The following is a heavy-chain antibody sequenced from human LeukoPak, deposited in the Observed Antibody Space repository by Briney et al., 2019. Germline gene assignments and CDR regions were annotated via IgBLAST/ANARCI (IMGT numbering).Heavy chain of an antibody. CDR3: ARGGYVIVRDWFDP. Sequence: ASVKVSCKASGYTLTGYYMHWVRQAPGQGLEWMGCINPNSGDTKYAQKFQGRVTMTRDTSMNTAYVELSRLRSDDTAIYYCARGGYVIVRDWFDPWGQGTLVTVSS. CDR2: INPNSGDT. D-gene: IGHD3-16*01. V-gene: IGHV1-2*02. J-gene: IGHJ5*02. CDR1: GYTLTGYY.